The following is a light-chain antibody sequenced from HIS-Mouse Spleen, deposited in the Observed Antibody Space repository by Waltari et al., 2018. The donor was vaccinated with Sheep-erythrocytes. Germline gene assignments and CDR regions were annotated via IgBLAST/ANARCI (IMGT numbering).Light chain of an antibody. J-gene: IGLJ3*02. CDR2: EVS. CDR1: SSDVGGYNY. Sequence: QSALTQPPSASGSPGQSVTISCTGTSSDVGGYNYVSWYQQHPGKAPKLMIYEVSKRPSGVPARFSVSKSGNTASLTVSGLQAEDEADYYCSSYAGSNNWVFGGGTKLTVL. CDR3: SSYAGSNNWV. V-gene: IGLV2-8*01.